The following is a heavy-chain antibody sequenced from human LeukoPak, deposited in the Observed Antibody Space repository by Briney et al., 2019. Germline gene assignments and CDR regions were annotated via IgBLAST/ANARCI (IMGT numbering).Heavy chain of an antibody. V-gene: IGHV3-21*01. CDR2: ISSSTTYI. J-gene: IGHJ4*02. D-gene: IGHD3-22*01. CDR3: ARENNMRYYDSSGYSSDY. CDR1: GFTFSAYS. Sequence: PGGSLRLSCTASGFTFSAYSMNWVRQAPGKGLEWVSSISSSTTYIYYADSVKGRFTISRDNAKNLLYLQMNSLRAEDTAIYYCARENNMRYYDSSGYSSDYWGQGTLVTVSS.